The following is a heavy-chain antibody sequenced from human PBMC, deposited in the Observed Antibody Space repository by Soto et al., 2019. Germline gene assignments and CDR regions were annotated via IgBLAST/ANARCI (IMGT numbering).Heavy chain of an antibody. Sequence: EASVKVSCKASGYTFTSYAMHWVRQAPGQRLEWMGWINAGNGNTKYSQKFQGRVTITRDTSASTAYMELSSLRSEDTAVYYCARDLLMVYAIPSFSLDYWGQGTLVTVSS. CDR3: ARDLLMVYAIPSFSLDY. J-gene: IGHJ4*02. CDR1: GYTFTSYA. V-gene: IGHV1-3*01. CDR2: INAGNGNT. D-gene: IGHD2-8*01.